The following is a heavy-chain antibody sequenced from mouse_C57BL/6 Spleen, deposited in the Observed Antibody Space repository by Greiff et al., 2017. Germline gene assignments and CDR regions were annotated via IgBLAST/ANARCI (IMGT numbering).Heavy chain of an antibody. V-gene: IGHV5-6*01. CDR3: ARRLDYYGSSDYAMDY. CDR1: GFTFSSYG. CDR2: ISSGGSYT. J-gene: IGHJ4*01. D-gene: IGHD1-1*01. Sequence: EVQGVESGGDLVKPGGSLKLSCAASGFTFSSYGMSWVRQTPDKRLEWVATISSGGSYTYYPDSVKGRFTISRDNAKNTLYLQMSSLKSEDTAMYYCARRLDYYGSSDYAMDYWGQGTSVTVSS.